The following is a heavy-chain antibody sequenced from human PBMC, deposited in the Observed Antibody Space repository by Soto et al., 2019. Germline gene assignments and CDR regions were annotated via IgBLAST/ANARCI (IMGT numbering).Heavy chain of an antibody. J-gene: IGHJ4*02. CDR1: GFTFSDYY. CDR3: AREIVLVRGVIIAGGYFDD. Sequence: QVQLVESGGGLVKPGGSLRLSCAASGFTFSDYYMSWIRQAPGEGLEWVSYISSSSSYSNYADSVKGRFTISRDNAKNPLYLQTNGLRAEDTAVYYCAREIVLVRGVIIAGGYFDDWGQGTLVTVSS. V-gene: IGHV3-11*05. CDR2: ISSSSSYS. D-gene: IGHD3-10*01.